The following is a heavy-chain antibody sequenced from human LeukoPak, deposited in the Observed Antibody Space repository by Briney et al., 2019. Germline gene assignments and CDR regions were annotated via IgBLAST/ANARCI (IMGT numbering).Heavy chain of an antibody. Sequence: PGGSLRRSCAASGFTFSSYGMHWVRQAPGKGLERVATISYDGNNEYYVDSVKGRFTISRDNSRNILYLQMNSLRAEDTALYYCAKDPSSGYYKGYFDYWGQGTLVAVSS. CDR1: GFTFSSYG. CDR2: ISYDGNNE. V-gene: IGHV3-30*18. D-gene: IGHD3-22*01. J-gene: IGHJ4*02. CDR3: AKDPSSGYYKGYFDY.